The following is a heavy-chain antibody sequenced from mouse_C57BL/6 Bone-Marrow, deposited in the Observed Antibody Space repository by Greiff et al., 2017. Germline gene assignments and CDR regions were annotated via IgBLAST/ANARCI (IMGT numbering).Heavy chain of an antibody. CDR2: ISGGGGNT. CDR1: GFTFSSYT. J-gene: IGHJ3*01. V-gene: IGHV5-9*01. Sequence: EVQGVESGGGLVKPGGSLTLSCAASGFTFSSYTLSWVRQTPEKRLEWVATISGGGGNTYYPDSVKGRFTISRDNAKNTLYLQMSSLRSEDTALYYCARQRAYWGQGTLVTVSA. CDR3: ARQRAY.